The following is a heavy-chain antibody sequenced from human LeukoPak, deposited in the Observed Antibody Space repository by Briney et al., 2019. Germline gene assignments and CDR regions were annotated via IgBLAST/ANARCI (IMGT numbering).Heavy chain of an antibody. D-gene: IGHD3-3*01. J-gene: IGHJ5*02. CDR1: GGSFSGYY. Sequence: PSETLSLTCAVYGGSFSGYYWSWLRQPPGKGLEWIGEINHSGSTNYNPSLKSRVTISVDTSKNQFSLKLSSVTAADTAVYYCARGVITIFGVETNWFDPWGQGTLVTVSS. V-gene: IGHV4-34*01. CDR3: ARGVITIFGVETNWFDP. CDR2: INHSGST.